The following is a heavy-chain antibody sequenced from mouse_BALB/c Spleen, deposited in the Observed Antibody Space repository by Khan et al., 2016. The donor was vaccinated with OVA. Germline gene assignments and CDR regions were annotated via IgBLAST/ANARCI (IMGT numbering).Heavy chain of an antibody. D-gene: IGHD2-14*01. CDR2: IYPGDGNT. CDR3: ARGGSTTGYFDF. J-gene: IGHJ2*01. V-gene: IGHV1-87*01. CDR1: GYTFTSYW. Sequence: VQLQQSGAELARPGASVKLSCKASGYTFTSYWMQWVKQRPGQGLEWIGAIYPGDGNTRYTQKFKGKATLTADKSSSTAYMQLSSLASEDSAVLYCARGGSTTGYFDFWGQGTTLTVSS.